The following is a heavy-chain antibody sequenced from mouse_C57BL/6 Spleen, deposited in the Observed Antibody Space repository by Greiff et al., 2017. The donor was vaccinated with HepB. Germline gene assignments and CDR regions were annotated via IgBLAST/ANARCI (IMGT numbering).Heavy chain of an antibody. Sequence: EVHLVESGAELVKPGASVKLSCTATGFNIKDYYMHWVKQRTEQGLEWIGRIDPEDGETKYAPKFQGKATITADTSSNTAYLQLSSLTSEDTAVYYCAGGGLGQPWFAYWGQGTLVTVSA. J-gene: IGHJ3*01. V-gene: IGHV14-2*01. CDR1: GFNIKDYY. CDR2: IDPEDGET. D-gene: IGHD3-3*01. CDR3: AGGGLGQPWFAY.